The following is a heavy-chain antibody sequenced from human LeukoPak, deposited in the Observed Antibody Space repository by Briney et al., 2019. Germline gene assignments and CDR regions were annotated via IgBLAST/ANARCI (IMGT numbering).Heavy chain of an antibody. CDR3: ARVRSAAATNAFDY. D-gene: IGHD6-13*01. CDR2: IFYSGRT. Sequence: SETLSLTCTVSGGSISGHYWSSIRQPPGRGLEWFGYIFYSGRTNYNPSLKSRVTMSVDTSKNQFSLQLSSVTAADTAVYYCARVRSAAATNAFDYCGQGTLVTVSS. J-gene: IGHJ4*02. V-gene: IGHV4-59*11. CDR1: GGSISGHY.